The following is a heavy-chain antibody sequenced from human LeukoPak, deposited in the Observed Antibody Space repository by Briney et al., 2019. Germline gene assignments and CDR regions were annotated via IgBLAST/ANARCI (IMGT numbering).Heavy chain of an antibody. J-gene: IGHJ4*02. D-gene: IGHD3-10*01. CDR2: IKGDGSDK. Sequence: PGGSLRLSCAASGFTFSRFWMTWVRQAPGKGLEWVANIKGDGSDKYYVDSVKGRFTVSRDNAKNSLYLQMNSLRDEDTAVYYCARDRGYFVFDYWGQGTLVTVSS. CDR3: ARDRGYFVFDY. CDR1: GFTFSRFW. V-gene: IGHV3-7*01.